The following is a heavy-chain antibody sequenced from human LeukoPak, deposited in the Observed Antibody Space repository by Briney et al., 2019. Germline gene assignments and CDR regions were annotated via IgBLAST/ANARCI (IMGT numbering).Heavy chain of an antibody. CDR2: IYHSGST. J-gene: IGHJ4*02. CDR3: AKDPNQLGIPYYFDY. V-gene: IGHV4-38-2*02. Sequence: SGTLSLTCAVSGYSISSGYYWGWIRRPPGKGLEWIGSIYHSGSTYYNPSLKSRVTISVDTSKNQFSLKLSSVTAADTAVYYCAKDPNQLGIPYYFDYWGQGTLVTVSS. CDR1: GYSISSGYY. D-gene: IGHD7-27*01.